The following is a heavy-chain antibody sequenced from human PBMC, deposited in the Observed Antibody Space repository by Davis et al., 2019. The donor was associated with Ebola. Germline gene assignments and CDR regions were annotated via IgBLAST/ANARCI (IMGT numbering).Heavy chain of an antibody. CDR1: GFTFSSYA. Sequence: GESLKISCAASGFTFSSYAMHWVRQAPGKGLEWVAVISYDGSNKYYADSVKGRFTISRDNSKNTLYLQMNSLRVDDTAVYYCARGESIASRQTHFLGYWGQGTLVTVSS. J-gene: IGHJ4*02. CDR2: ISYDGSNK. CDR3: ARGESIASRQTHFLGY. D-gene: IGHD6-6*01. V-gene: IGHV3-30-3*01.